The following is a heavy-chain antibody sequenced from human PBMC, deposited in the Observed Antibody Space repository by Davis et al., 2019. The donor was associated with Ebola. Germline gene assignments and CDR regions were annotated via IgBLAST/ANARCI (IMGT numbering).Heavy chain of an antibody. Sequence: AASVKVSCKASGYTFTSYGINWVRQAPGQGLEWMGGIIPIFGTPHYAQKFQGRVTITADESTSAAYMELSSLRSEDTAVYYCARTPIAVVPAAIGFDPWGQGTLVTVSS. CDR3: ARTPIAVVPAAIGFDP. D-gene: IGHD2-2*02. V-gene: IGHV1-69*13. J-gene: IGHJ5*02. CDR1: GYTFTSYG. CDR2: IIPIFGTP.